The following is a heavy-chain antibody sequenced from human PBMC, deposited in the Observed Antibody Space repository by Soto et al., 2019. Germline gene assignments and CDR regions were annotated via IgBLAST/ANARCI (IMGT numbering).Heavy chain of an antibody. V-gene: IGHV3-30-3*01. CDR2: ISYDGTNK. Sequence: QVQLVESGGGVVQPGRSLRLSCAASGFTFSNYAMHWVRQAPGKGLEWVAVISYDGTNKYYADSVKGRFTISRDNSKNTLYLQMNSLRAEDTAVYYCARSPTVVTSLGYWGQGTLVIVSS. CDR3: ARSPTVVTSLGY. J-gene: IGHJ4*02. D-gene: IGHD4-17*01. CDR1: GFTFSNYA.